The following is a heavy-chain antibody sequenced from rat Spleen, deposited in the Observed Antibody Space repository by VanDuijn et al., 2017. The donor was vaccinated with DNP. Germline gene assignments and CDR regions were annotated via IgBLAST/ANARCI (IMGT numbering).Heavy chain of an antibody. J-gene: IGHJ3*01. Sequence: EVQLVESGGGLGQPGRSLKLSCAASGFTFSDYNMVWVRQAPKKGLEWVATIVYDGSRTYYRDSVKGRFTISRDNEESTLYLQMDSLRSEDTATYYCSTHGPGYNYGFAYWGQGTLVTVSS. CDR1: GFTFSDYN. CDR3: STHGPGYNYGFAY. CDR2: IVYDGSRT. D-gene: IGHD1-4*01. V-gene: IGHV5S10*01.